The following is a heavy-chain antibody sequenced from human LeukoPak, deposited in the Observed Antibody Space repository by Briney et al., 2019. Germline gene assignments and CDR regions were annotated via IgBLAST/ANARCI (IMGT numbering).Heavy chain of an antibody. V-gene: IGHV3-9*01. CDR2: ISWNSGSI. J-gene: IGHJ5*02. CDR3: AKGKRITMVRGEFDP. CDR1: GFTFDDYA. D-gene: IGHD3-10*01. Sequence: PGGSLRLSCAASGFTFDDYAMHWVRQAPGKGLEWVSGISWNSGSIGYADSVKGRFTISRDNAKNSLYLQMNSLRAEDTALYYCAKGKRITMVRGEFDPWGQGTLATVSS.